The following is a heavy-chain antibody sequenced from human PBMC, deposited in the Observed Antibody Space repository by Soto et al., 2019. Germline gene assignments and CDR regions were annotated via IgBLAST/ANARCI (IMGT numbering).Heavy chain of an antibody. D-gene: IGHD2-2*01. CDR1: GYTFTSYD. CDR2: MNPNSGNT. CDR3: AKRYCSSTSCWEGWFDP. V-gene: IGHV1-8*01. J-gene: IGHJ5*02. Sequence: ASVKVSCTASGYTFTSYDINWVRQATGQGLEWMGWMNPNSGNTGYAQKFQGRVTMTRNTSISTAYMELSSLRSEDTAVYYCAKRYCSSTSCWEGWFDPWGQGTLVTVSS.